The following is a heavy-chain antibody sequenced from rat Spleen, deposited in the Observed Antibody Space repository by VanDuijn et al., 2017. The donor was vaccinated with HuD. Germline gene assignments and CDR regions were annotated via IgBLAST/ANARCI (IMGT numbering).Heavy chain of an antibody. CDR2: IWNHGGT. CDR1: GLSLTSNS. CDR3: ARLTIGS. Sequence: QVQLTESGPGLVQPSQTLSLTCTVSGLSLTSNSVSWIRQPPGKGLEWMGVIWNHGGTDYNSAIKSRLSISRDTSKSQVFLKMNSLQTEDTAMYFCARLTIGSWGQGVMVTVSS. J-gene: IGHJ2*01. D-gene: IGHD1-3*01. V-gene: IGHV2-47*01.